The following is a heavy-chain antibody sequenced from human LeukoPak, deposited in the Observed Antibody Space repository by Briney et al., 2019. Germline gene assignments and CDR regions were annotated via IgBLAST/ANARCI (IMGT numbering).Heavy chain of an antibody. CDR3: AKDSEDSSGYYYVSFDY. J-gene: IGHJ4*02. CDR2: ISSSSSTI. D-gene: IGHD3-22*01. CDR1: GFTFSSYS. Sequence: LSGGSLRLSCAASGFTFSSYSMNWVRQAPGKGLEWVSYISSSSSTIYYADSVKGRFTISRDNAKNSPYLQMNSLRDEDTAVYYCAKDSEDSSGYYYVSFDYWGQGTLVTVSS. V-gene: IGHV3-48*02.